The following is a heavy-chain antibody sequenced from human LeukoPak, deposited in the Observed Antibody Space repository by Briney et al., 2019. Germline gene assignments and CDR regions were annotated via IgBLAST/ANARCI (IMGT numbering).Heavy chain of an antibody. CDR1: GFTLSSYS. V-gene: IGHV3-21*01. J-gene: IGHJ4*02. CDR3: ARDPYSSGWYYFDH. CDR2: ISSSSSYI. Sequence: LGGSLRLSCAASGFTLSSYSMNWVRQAPGKGLEWVSSISSSSSYIYYADSVKGRFTISRDNSKNSLYLQMNSLRAEDTAVYYCARDPYSSGWYYFDHWGQGTLVTVSS. D-gene: IGHD6-19*01.